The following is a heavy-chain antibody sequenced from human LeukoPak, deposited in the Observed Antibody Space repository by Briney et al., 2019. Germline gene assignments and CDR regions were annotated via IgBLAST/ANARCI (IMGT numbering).Heavy chain of an antibody. CDR2: IIPLFGTA. CDR3: VRYDYVWGSYRYCFDY. Sequence: GASVKVSCKASGYTFTGYYMHWVRRAPGQGLEWMGVIIPLFGTADYAQKFQGRVTITADKSTSTAYMELSSLRSEDTAVYYCVRYDYVWGSYRYCFDYWGQGTLVTVSS. CDR1: GYTFTGYY. J-gene: IGHJ4*02. V-gene: IGHV1-69*06. D-gene: IGHD3-16*02.